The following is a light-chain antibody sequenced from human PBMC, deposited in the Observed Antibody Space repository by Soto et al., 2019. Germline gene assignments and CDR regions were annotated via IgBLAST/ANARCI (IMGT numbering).Light chain of an antibody. CDR1: QRVSSN. Sequence: EIVMTQSPATLSVAPGERATLSCRASQRVSSNLAWSQQKPGQAPRLLIYGASTRATGFPARFSRSGSGTEFTLTISSLQSEDLAVYYCQQYNNWPRTCGQGTKVEIK. V-gene: IGKV3-15*01. CDR3: QQYNNWPRT. CDR2: GAS. J-gene: IGKJ1*01.